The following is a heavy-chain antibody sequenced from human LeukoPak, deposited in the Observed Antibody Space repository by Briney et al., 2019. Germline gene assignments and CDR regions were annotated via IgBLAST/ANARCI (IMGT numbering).Heavy chain of an antibody. CDR2: IWYDGTNK. Sequence: GGSLRLSCAASGYTFRNYGMHWVRQAPGKGLEWVALIWYDGTNKYYVDSVKGRFTISRDNSKNTLYLQMNSLRAEDTAVYYCARDFDMGITPGDDFDFWGQGTLVTVSS. CDR3: ARDFDMGITPGDDFDF. J-gene: IGHJ4*02. D-gene: IGHD3-9*01. CDR1: GYTFRNYG. V-gene: IGHV3-33*01.